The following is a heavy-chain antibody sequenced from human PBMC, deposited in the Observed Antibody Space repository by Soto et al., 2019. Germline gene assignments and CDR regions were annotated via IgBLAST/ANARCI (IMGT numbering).Heavy chain of an antibody. CDR1: GFSFSTDS. Sequence: GGSLRLPCAASGFSFSTDSITWVRQAPGKGLEWFSYITSGSSTISYAASVKGRFTVCRDNAKNSLYLQMNSLRDEDTAVYYCARVGRGVYGMDVWGQGTSVTVSS. J-gene: IGHJ6*02. CDR3: ARVGRGVYGMDV. CDR2: ITSGSSTI. V-gene: IGHV3-48*02. D-gene: IGHD2-8*01.